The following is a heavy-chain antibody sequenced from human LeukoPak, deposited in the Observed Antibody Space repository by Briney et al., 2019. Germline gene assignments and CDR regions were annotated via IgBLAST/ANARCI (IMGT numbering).Heavy chain of an antibody. CDR2: IYYSGST. J-gene: IGHJ4*02. Sequence: PSETLSPTCTVSGGSISSYYWSWIRQPPGKGLEWIGYIYYSGSTNYNPSLKSRVTISVDTSKNQFSLKLSSVTAADTAVYYCAASIAVADYYFDYWGQGTLVTVSS. CDR1: GGSISSYY. CDR3: AASIAVADYYFDY. D-gene: IGHD6-19*01. V-gene: IGHV4-59*01.